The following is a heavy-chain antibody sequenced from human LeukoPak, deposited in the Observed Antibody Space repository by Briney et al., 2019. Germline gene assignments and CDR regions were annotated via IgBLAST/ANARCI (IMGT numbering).Heavy chain of an antibody. D-gene: IGHD3-10*01. CDR3: ARAPGSDPLREIFDY. CDR2: IYYSGST. J-gene: IGHJ4*02. V-gene: IGHV4-39*07. Sequence: PSETLSLTCTVSGGSISSSSYYWGWIRQPPGKGLEWIGSIYYSGSTYYNPSLKSRVTISVDTSKNQFSLKLSSVTAADTAVYYCARAPGSDPLREIFDYWGQGTLVTVSS. CDR1: GGSISSSSYY.